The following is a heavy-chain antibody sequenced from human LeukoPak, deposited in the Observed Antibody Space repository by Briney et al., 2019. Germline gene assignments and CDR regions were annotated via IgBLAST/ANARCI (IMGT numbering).Heavy chain of an antibody. CDR2: MNPNSGNT. D-gene: IGHD3-22*01. CDR1: GYTFTSYD. J-gene: IGHJ6*01. V-gene: IGHV1-8*01. CDR3: ARGTLTAKTYYYVSSGYPRYGMDV. Sequence: GASVKVSCKASGYTFTSYDINWVRQATGQGLEWMGWMNPNSGNTGYAQKFQGRVTMTRNTSISTAYMELSSLRSEDTAVYYCARGTLTAKTYYYVSSGYPRYGMDVWGQGTTVTVSS.